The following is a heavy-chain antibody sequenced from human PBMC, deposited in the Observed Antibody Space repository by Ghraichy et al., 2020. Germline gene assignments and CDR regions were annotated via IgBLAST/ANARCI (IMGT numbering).Heavy chain of an antibody. Sequence: GGSLRLSCAASGFTFSSYSMNWVRQAPGKGLEWVSSISSSSSYIYYADSVKGRFTISRDNAKNSLYLQMNSLRAEDTAVYYCARDLVEGITGTTGYWGQGTLVTVSS. D-gene: IGHD1-20*01. V-gene: IGHV3-21*01. CDR2: ISSSSSYI. CDR1: GFTFSSYS. J-gene: IGHJ4*02. CDR3: ARDLVEGITGTTGY.